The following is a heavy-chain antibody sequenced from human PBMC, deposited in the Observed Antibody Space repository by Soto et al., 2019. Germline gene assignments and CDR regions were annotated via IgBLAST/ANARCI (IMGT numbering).Heavy chain of an antibody. CDR1: GDTFSSYT. CDR2: IIPILGIA. J-gene: IGHJ5*02. D-gene: IGHD3-10*01. CDR3: ARSQDYYGSLMS. Sequence: QVQLVQSGAEVKKPGSSVKVSCKACGDTFSSYTISWVRQAPGQGLEWMGRIIPILGIADYAQKFQGRVTITADKSTSTAYMELSSLRSEDTAVYYCARSQDYYGSLMSWGQGTLVTVSS. V-gene: IGHV1-69*02.